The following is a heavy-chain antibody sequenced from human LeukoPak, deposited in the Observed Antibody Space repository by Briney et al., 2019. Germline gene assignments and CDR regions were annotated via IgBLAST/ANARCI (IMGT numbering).Heavy chain of an antibody. D-gene: IGHD2-21*01. CDR3: AKGEGDY. CDR1: GGSISSYY. CDR2: IYDSGNT. Sequence: SETLSLTCTVSGGSISSYYWSWIRQPPGKGLEWIGYIYDSGNTNYNPSLKSRVTISVDTSKNQFSLKVRSVTAADTAVYYCAKGEGDYWGEGTLVTVSS. J-gene: IGHJ4*02. V-gene: IGHV4-59*01.